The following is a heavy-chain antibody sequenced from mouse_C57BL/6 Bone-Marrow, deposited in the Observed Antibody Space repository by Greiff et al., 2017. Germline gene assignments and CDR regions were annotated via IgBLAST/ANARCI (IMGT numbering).Heavy chain of an antibody. Sequence: VQLQQSGAELARPGASVKLSCKASGYTFTSYGISWVKQRTGQGLEWIGEIYPRSGNTYYNEKFKGKATLTADKSSSTAYMELRSLTSEDSAVYYCARRYYGNYAWFAYWGQGTLVTVSA. J-gene: IGHJ3*01. CDR1: GYTFTSYG. V-gene: IGHV1-81*01. D-gene: IGHD2-1*01. CDR2: IYPRSGNT. CDR3: ARRYYGNYAWFAY.